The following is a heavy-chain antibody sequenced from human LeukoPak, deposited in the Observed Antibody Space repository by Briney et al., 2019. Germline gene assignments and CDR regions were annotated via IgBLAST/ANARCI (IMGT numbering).Heavy chain of an antibody. CDR2: ISGSGDTT. Sequence: GGSLRLSCAASGFTFSNYAMRWVRQAPGKGLEWVSGISGSGDTTYYADSVKGRFTISRDNSKNTLHLQMNSLRAEDTAVYYCAREWGYSGSYGYWGQGTLVTVSS. CDR3: AREWGYSGSYGY. CDR1: GFTFSNYA. J-gene: IGHJ4*02. V-gene: IGHV3-23*01. D-gene: IGHD1-26*01.